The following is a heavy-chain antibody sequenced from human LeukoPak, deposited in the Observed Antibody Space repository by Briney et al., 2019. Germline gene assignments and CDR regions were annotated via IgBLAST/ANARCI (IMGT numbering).Heavy chain of an antibody. J-gene: IGHJ4*02. Sequence: PGGSLRLSCAASGFTFSSYSMNWVRQAPGKGLEWVSSISSSSSYIYYADSVKGRFTISRDNAKNSLYLQMNSLRAEDTAVYYCARGSAKYCSGGSCYSAGDHWGQGTLVTVSS. CDR1: GFTFSSYS. CDR2: ISSSSSYI. CDR3: ARGSAKYCSGGSCYSAGDH. D-gene: IGHD2-15*01. V-gene: IGHV3-21*01.